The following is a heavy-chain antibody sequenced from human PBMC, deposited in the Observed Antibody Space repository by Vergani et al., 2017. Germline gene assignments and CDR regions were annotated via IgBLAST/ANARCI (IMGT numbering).Heavy chain of an antibody. CDR2: INPNSGGT. D-gene: IGHD3-22*01. V-gene: IGHV1-2*02. Sequence: QVQLVQSGAEVKKPGASVKVSCKASGYTFTGYYMHWVRQAPGQGLEWMGWINPNSGGTNYAQKFQGRVTMTRDTSISTAYMELSRLRSDDTAVYYCARVSLNYYDSSGYYEPVFDYWGQGTLVTVSS. CDR1: GYTFTGYY. J-gene: IGHJ4*02. CDR3: ARVSLNYYDSSGYYEPVFDY.